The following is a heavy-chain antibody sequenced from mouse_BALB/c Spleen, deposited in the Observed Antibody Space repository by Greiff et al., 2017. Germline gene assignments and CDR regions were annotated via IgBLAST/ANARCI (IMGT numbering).Heavy chain of an antibody. CDR3: ARSGYYGNYAWFAY. CDR2: ISYSGST. Sequence: ESGPGLVKPSQSLSLTCTVTGYSITSDYAWNWIRQFPGNKLEWMGYISYSGSTSYNPSLKSRISITRDTSKNQFFLQVNSVTTEDTATYYCARSGYYGNYAWFAYWGQGTLVTVSA. V-gene: IGHV3-2*02. CDR1: GYSITSDYA. J-gene: IGHJ3*01. D-gene: IGHD2-1*01.